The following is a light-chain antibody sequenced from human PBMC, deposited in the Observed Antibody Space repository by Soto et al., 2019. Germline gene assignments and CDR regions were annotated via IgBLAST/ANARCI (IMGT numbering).Light chain of an antibody. CDR2: RNN. Sequence: QSVLTQPPSASGTPGQRVTISCSGSSSNIGSNYVYWYQQLPGTAPKLLIYRNNQRPSGVPDRFSGSKSGTSASLAISGLRSEHGADYYCAAWDDSLSGPVFGTGTKVTVL. CDR3: AAWDDSLSGPV. CDR1: SSNIGSNY. V-gene: IGLV1-47*01. J-gene: IGLJ1*01.